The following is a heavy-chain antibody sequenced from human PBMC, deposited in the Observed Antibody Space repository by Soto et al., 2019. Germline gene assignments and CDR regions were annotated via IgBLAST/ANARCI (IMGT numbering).Heavy chain of an antibody. D-gene: IGHD3-3*01. CDR1: GGSISSGGYS. Sequence: SETLSLTCAVSGGSISSGGYSWNWIRQPPGKGLEWIGYIYHSGSTYYNPSLKSRVTISVDTSKNQFSLKLSSVTAADTAVYYCARVWSYYDFWRGYSQPYYYYGMDVWGQGTTVPVAS. CDR3: ARVWSYYDFWRGYSQPYYYYGMDV. CDR2: IYHSGST. V-gene: IGHV4-30-2*05. J-gene: IGHJ6*02.